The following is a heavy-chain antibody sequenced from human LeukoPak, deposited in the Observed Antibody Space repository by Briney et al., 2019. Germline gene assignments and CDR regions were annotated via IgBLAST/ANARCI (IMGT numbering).Heavy chain of an antibody. J-gene: IGHJ4*02. D-gene: IGHD3-10*01. CDR3: ATGGRLRGVTD. CDR2: MYTSGTE. Sequence: PSQTLSLTCTVSGGSCDSGTYYWGWVRQPPGKGLEWIGRMYTSGTENYNPSLKSRASISLDPSKSQFSLTLFSVTAADTAVYYCATGGRLRGVTDWGQGTLVTVSS. CDR1: GGSCDSGTYY. V-gene: IGHV4-61*02.